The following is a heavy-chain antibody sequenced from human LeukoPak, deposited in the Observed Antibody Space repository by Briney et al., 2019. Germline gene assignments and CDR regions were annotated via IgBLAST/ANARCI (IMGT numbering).Heavy chain of an antibody. D-gene: IGHD2-21*01. Sequence: QPGGSLGLSCAASGLSFSNYAMYWVRQAPGKGLEWVSAIGGTGGNIFYTDSVKGRFTISRDNSKNTLYLHMNSLRAEDTAIYYCVRDNYSYRLDVWGQGPLVTVSS. CDR3: VRDNYSYRLDV. V-gene: IGHV3-23*01. CDR2: IGGTGGNI. J-gene: IGHJ4*02. CDR1: GLSFSNYA.